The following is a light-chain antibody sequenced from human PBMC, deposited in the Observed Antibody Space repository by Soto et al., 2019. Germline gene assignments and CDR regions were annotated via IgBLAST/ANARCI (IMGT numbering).Light chain of an antibody. CDR2: DVS. CDR3: CSSAGAFYV. Sequence: QSALTQPRSVSGSPGQSVTISCTGTSSDIGGHISVSWFQQRPGKAPKLMIYDVSKRPSGVPDRFSGSKSGNTASLTISGLQAEDEADYYCCSSAGAFYVFGTGTKVTVL. V-gene: IGLV2-11*01. J-gene: IGLJ1*01. CDR1: SSDIGGHIS.